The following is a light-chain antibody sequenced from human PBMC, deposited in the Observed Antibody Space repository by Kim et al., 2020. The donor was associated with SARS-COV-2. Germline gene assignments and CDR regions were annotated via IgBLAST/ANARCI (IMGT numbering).Light chain of an antibody. CDR2: ENT. Sequence: GQTVAISCSGSSSNICNYYVSWYQQFPGTAPRLLIYENTKRPSGIPDRFSGSKSGTTATLTITGLQTGDEADYYCGTWDSSVTAGVFGGGTQLTVL. J-gene: IGLJ2*01. V-gene: IGLV1-51*01. CDR3: GTWDSSVTAGV. CDR1: SSNICNYY.